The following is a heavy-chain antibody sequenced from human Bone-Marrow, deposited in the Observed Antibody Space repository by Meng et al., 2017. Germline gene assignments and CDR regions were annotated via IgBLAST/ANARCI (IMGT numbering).Heavy chain of an antibody. J-gene: IGHJ4*02. V-gene: IGHV4-39*07. Sequence: QLQLQESGPGLVKPSETLFLTCNVSGGSISASSFYWGWIRQAPGKGLEWIGTLHDSGSTYYNPSLKSRVTISADTSNSQFSLKLSSVTAADTAVYYCAREWGTLATAADDYWGQGTLVTVSS. CDR2: LHDSGST. CDR3: AREWGTLATAADDY. D-gene: IGHD6-13*01. CDR1: GGSISASSFY.